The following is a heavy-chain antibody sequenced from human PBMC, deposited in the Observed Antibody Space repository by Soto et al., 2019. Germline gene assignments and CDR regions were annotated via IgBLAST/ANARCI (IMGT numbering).Heavy chain of an antibody. CDR2: IYYSGST. V-gene: IGHV4-31*11. J-gene: IGHJ4*02. D-gene: IGHD2-15*01. CDR3: ARGSVVAATLFDY. Sequence: SDTLSLTCAVSGGSVSSGGYYSSWIRQHPGKGLEWIGYIYYSGSTYYNPSLKSRVTISVDTSKNQFSLKLSSVTAADTAVYYCARGSVVAATLFDYWGQGTLVTVSS. CDR1: GGSVSSGGYY.